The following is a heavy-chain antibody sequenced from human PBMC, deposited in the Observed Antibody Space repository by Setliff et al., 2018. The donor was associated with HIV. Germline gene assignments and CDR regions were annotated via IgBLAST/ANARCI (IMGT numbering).Heavy chain of an antibody. D-gene: IGHD3-22*01. CDR3: ARGRQVLYYYSSGFSRGRYYDL. CDR1: GGSFSGYY. J-gene: IGHJ4*02. V-gene: IGHV4-34*01. CDR2: INESGTS. Sequence: SETLSLTCAVYGGSFSGYYWSWIRQPPGKGLEWIGEINESGTSNSNPSLESRVTMSVDASKTHFSLKLSSVTAADTALYFCARGRQVLYYYSSGFSRGRYYDLWGQGTLVTVSS.